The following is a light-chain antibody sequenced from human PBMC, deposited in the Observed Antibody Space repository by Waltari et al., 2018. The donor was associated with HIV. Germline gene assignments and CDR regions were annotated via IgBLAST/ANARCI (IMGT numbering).Light chain of an antibody. Sequence: SVLTQPPSASGTPGQTVTISCAGSSSYIGGNSVFWYQQLPGAAPKRLIHRDTPRPSGAPDRFSGYKAGPAASLAISGLRSEDEAVYSCATWDDSLNGVLFGGGTNLNVL. CDR1: SSYIGGNS. V-gene: IGLV1-47*01. CDR3: ATWDDSLNGVL. CDR2: RDT. J-gene: IGLJ2*01.